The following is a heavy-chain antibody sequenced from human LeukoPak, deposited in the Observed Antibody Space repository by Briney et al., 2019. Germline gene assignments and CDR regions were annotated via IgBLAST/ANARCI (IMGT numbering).Heavy chain of an antibody. V-gene: IGHV3-23*01. CDR3: ARADWDDSSGSLYYYYYYYMDV. CDR1: GFTFSSYA. Sequence: PGGSLRLSCAASGFTFSSYAMSWVRQAPGKGLEWVSAISDSGGSTYYADSVKGRFTISRDNAKNSLYLQMNSLRAEDTAVYYCARADWDDSSGSLYYYYYYYMDVWGKGTTVTISS. D-gene: IGHD3-22*01. CDR2: ISDSGGST. J-gene: IGHJ6*03.